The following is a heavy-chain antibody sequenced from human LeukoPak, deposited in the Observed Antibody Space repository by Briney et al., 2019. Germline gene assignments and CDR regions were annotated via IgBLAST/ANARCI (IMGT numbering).Heavy chain of an antibody. J-gene: IGHJ4*02. D-gene: IGHD3-10*01. CDR1: GYTFTGYY. CDR3: AGVSMVRGVITLYYFDY. CDR2: INPNSGGT. V-gene: IGHV1-2*06. Sequence: ASVKVSCKASGYTFTGYYMHWVRQAPGQGLEWMGRINPNSGGTNYAQKFQGRVTMTRDTSISTAYMELSRLRSDDTAVYYCAGVSMVRGVITLYYFDYWGQGTLVTVSS.